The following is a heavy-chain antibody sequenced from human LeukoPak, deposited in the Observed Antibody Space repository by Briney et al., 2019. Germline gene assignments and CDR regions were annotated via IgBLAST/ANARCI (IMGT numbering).Heavy chain of an antibody. CDR1: GFTFSSYA. Sequence: GGSLRLSCSASGFTFSSYAMHWVRQAPGRGLEYVSAISSNGGSTYYADSVKGSFTISRDNSKNTLYLQMSSLRAEDTAVYYCVKGQYSGYDAGFDYWGQGTLVTVSS. J-gene: IGHJ4*02. D-gene: IGHD5-12*01. CDR3: VKGQYSGYDAGFDY. CDR2: ISSNGGST. V-gene: IGHV3-64D*06.